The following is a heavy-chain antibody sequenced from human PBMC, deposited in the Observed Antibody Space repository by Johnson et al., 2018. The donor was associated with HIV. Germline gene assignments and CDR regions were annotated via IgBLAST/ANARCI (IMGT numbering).Heavy chain of an antibody. V-gene: IGHV3-20*04. CDR2: INWNGDNT. CDR1: GFTFDDYD. D-gene: IGHD2-21*02. Sequence: VQLVESGGGVARPGGSLRLSCAASGFTFDDYDMNWVRQAPGKGLEWVSGINWNGDNTGYGDSVKGRFTIFRDNAKNSLYLQLNSLRAEDTAVYFCARDPAHCGVDCFPSDAFDIWGQGTMVTVSS. J-gene: IGHJ3*02. CDR3: ARDPAHCGVDCFPSDAFDI.